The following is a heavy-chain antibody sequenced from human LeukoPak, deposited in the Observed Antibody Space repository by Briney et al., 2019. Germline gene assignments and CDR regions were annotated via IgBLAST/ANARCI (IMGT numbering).Heavy chain of an antibody. J-gene: IGHJ2*01. CDR3: AKVHSSMSRGPRCWYFDL. V-gene: IGHV3-23*01. CDR2: MTASGGST. D-gene: IGHD3-10*01. Sequence: PGGSLRLSCAASGFTFSSYAMTWLRQSPGKGLEWVSAMTASGGSTYPADSVKGRFTISRDDSTNTLYLQMHSLRAEDTAVYYCAKVHSSMSRGPRCWYFDLWGRGTLVIVSS. CDR1: GFTFSSYA.